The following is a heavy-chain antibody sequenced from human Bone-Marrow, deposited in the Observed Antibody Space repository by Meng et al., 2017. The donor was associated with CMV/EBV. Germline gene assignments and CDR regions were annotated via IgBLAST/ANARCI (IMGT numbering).Heavy chain of an antibody. CDR1: EFTFSNAW. CDR3: ASRPTRYCSGGSCYVH. V-gene: IGHV3-66*01. J-gene: IGHJ4*02. Sequence: GESLKISCAASEFTFSNAWMSWVRQAPGKGLEWVSVIYSGGSTYYADSVKGRFTISRDNAKNSLYLQMNSLRAEDTAVYYCASRPTRYCSGGSCYVHWGQGTLVTVSS. D-gene: IGHD2-15*01. CDR2: IYSGGST.